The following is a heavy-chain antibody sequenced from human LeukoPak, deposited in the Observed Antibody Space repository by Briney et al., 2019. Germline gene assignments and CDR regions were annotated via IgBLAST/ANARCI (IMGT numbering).Heavy chain of an antibody. Sequence: SVKVSCKASGGTFSSYAISWVRQAPGQGLEWMGRIIPIFGTANYAQKFPGRVTITTDDSTSTAYMELSSLRSEDTAVYYCAREGLQGPSVYWGQGTLVTVSS. CDR1: GGTFSSYA. V-gene: IGHV1-69*05. J-gene: IGHJ4*02. CDR3: AREGLQGPSVY. CDR2: IIPIFGTA.